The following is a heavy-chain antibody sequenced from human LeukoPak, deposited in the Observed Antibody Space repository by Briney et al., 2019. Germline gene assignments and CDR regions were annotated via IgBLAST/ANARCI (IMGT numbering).Heavy chain of an antibody. D-gene: IGHD6-13*01. J-gene: IGHJ5*02. V-gene: IGHV1-2*06. CDR3: ARKTIAGGYNWFDP. CDR1: GYTFTGYY. CDR2: INPNSGGT. Sequence: GASVKVSCKASGYTFTGYYMHWVRQAPGQGLEWMGRINPNSGGTNYAQKLQGRVTMTTDTSTSTAYMELRSLRSDDTAVYYCARKTIAGGYNWFDPWGQGTLVTVSS.